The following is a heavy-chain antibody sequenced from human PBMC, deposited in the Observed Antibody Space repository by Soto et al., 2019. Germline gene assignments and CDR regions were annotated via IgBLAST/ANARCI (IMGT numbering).Heavy chain of an antibody. V-gene: IGHV3-23*01. J-gene: IGHJ3*02. Sequence: EVQLLESGGGLVQPGGSLRLSCAASGFTFSSYAMNWVRQAPGKGLEWVSAISGSGGSTYYADSVKGRFTISRDNSKNTLYLQMNSLRAEDTAVYYCVKVRSCGGDCSAGAFDIWGQGTMVTVSS. CDR3: VKVRSCGGDCSAGAFDI. CDR2: ISGSGGST. CDR1: GFTFSSYA. D-gene: IGHD2-21*02.